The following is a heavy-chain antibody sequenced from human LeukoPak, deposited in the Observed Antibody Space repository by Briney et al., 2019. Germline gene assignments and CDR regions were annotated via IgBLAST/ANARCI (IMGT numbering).Heavy chain of an antibody. CDR2: ISGSGGST. J-gene: IGHJ4*02. Sequence: GGSLRLSCAASGFTFSSYAMSWVRQAPGKGLEWVSAISGSGGSTYYADSVKGRFTISRDNSKNTLYLQMNSLKTEDTAVYYCTTVKYSGSRRVFDYWGQGTLVTVSS. CDR3: TTVKYSGSRRVFDY. D-gene: IGHD1-26*01. V-gene: IGHV3-23*01. CDR1: GFTFSSYA.